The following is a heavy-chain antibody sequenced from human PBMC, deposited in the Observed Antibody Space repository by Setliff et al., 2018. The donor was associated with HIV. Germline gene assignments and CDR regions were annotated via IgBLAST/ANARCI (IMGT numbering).Heavy chain of an antibody. D-gene: IGHD3-9*01. CDR3: ARFPIVDTVYYYCMDV. CDR1: GYGFSSHW. J-gene: IGHJ6*03. V-gene: IGHV5-51*01. Sequence: PGESLKISCKGSGYGFSSHWIAWVRQKPGKGLEWMGIIYPGDSDTRYSPSFQGQVTISADQSISTAYLQWSSLKASDTATYYCARFPIVDTVYYYCMDVWGRGASVTVSS. CDR2: IYPGDSDT.